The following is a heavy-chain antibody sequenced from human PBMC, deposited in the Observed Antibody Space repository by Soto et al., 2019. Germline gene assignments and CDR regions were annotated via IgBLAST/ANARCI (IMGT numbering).Heavy chain of an antibody. CDR3: TVVKSWEHYSTSGYWFDP. CDR2: IKSRADGGTK. CDR1: GFTFSHAW. V-gene: IGHV3-15*01. D-gene: IGHD1-26*01. Sequence: GGSLRLSCAASGFTFSHAWMSWVRQAPGKGLEWVGRIKSRADGGTKDYGAPVRGRFTISRDDSENMLYLQMNSLKTEDTAVYYWTVVKSWEHYSTSGYWFDPWGPGTLVTVSS. J-gene: IGHJ5*02.